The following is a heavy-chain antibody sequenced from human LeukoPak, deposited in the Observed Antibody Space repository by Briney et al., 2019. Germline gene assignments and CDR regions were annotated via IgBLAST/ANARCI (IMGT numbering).Heavy chain of an antibody. CDR2: INHSGST. D-gene: IGHD3-22*01. J-gene: IGHJ4*02. Sequence: KPSETLSLTCAVYGGSFSGYYWSWIRQPPGKGLEWIGEINHSGSTNYNPSLKSRVTISVDTSKNQFSLKLSSVTAADTAVYNCARGRKVPYYDSSGYYGYWGQGTLVTVSS. V-gene: IGHV4-34*01. CDR3: ARGRKVPYYDSSGYYGY. CDR1: GGSFSGYY.